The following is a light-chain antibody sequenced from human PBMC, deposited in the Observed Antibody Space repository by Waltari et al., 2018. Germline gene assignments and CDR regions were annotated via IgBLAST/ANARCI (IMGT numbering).Light chain of an antibody. CDR1: SSDVGSYNR. V-gene: IGLV2-18*02. Sequence: QSALTQPPSVSGSPGQSVTISCTGTSSDVGSYNRVSWYQQPPGTAPKLMIYEVSNRPSGVPELFSGSKSGNTASLTISGLQAEDEADYYCSSYTSSSTYVVFGGGTKLTVL. J-gene: IGLJ2*01. CDR3: SSYTSSSTYVV. CDR2: EVS.